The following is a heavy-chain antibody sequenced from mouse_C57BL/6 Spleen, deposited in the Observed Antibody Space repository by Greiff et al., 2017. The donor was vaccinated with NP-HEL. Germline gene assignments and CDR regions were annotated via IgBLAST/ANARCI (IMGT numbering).Heavy chain of an antibody. CDR2: SRNKANDYTT. J-gene: IGHJ4*01. V-gene: IGHV7-1*01. Sequence: EVMLVESGGGLVQSGRSLRLSCATSGFTFSDFYMEWVRQAPGKGLEWIAASRNKANDYTTEYSASVKGRFIVSRDTSQSILYLQMNALRAEDTAIYYCAREFYAMDYWGQGTSVTVSS. CDR3: AREFYAMDY. CDR1: GFTFSDFY.